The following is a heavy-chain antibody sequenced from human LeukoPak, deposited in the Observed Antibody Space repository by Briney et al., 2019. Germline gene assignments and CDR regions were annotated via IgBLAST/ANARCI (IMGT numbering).Heavy chain of an antibody. CDR3: ASYYASGSYYFDY. V-gene: IGHV4-39*01. J-gene: IGHJ4*02. Sequence: SETLSLTCTVSGGSISSISYFWGWIRQSPGKGLEWIGSIYYSGDTYSNPSLKSRVTISVDTSKNQFSLKLGSVTAADTAVYYCASYYASGSYYFDYWGQGTLVTVPS. CDR2: IYYSGDT. CDR1: GGSISSISYF. D-gene: IGHD3-10*01.